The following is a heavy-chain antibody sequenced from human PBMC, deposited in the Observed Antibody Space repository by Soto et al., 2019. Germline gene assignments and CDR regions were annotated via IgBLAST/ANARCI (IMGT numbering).Heavy chain of an antibody. V-gene: IGHV4-61*01. CDR1: GGSVRSGNYY. CDR2: IYHSGSI. CDR3: ARERAQISREYYGMDV. Sequence: SETLSLTCTVSGGSVRSGNYYWSWIRQPPGKGLEWIGYIYHSGSINYNPSLKSRVTISVDTSKNRFSLKLSSVTAADTAVYYCARERAQISREYYGMDVWGQGTTVTVSS. J-gene: IGHJ6*02.